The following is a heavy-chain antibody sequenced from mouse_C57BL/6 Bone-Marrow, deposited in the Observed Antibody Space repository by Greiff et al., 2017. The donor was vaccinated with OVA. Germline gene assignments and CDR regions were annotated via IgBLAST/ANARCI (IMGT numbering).Heavy chain of an antibody. CDR1: GFTFSSYT. Sequence: EVKLMESGGGLVKPGGSLKLSCAASGFTFSSYTMSWVRQTPEQRLEWVATISGGGGNTYYPDSVKGRFTISRDNAKNTLYLQMSSLRSEDTAVYYCARHRGYDYAMDYWGQGTSVTVSS. CDR3: ARHRGYDYAMDY. J-gene: IGHJ4*01. CDR2: ISGGGGNT. V-gene: IGHV5-9*04. D-gene: IGHD2-2*01.